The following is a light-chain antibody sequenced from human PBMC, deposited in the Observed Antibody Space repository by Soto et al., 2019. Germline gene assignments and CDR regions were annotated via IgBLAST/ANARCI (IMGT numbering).Light chain of an antibody. Sequence: EIVLTQSPGALSLSPGERATLSCRASQSVSNIFFAWYQQKPGQAPRLLMHSISIRATGIPDRFSGSGSETDFTLTISGLEPEDFAVYYCQQYGRSPTTFGQGTKVDIK. V-gene: IGKV3-20*01. CDR3: QQYGRSPTT. CDR1: QSVSNIF. CDR2: SIS. J-gene: IGKJ1*01.